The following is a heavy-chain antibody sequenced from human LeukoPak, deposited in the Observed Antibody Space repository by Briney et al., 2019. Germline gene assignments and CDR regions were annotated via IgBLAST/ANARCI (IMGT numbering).Heavy chain of an antibody. Sequence: EASVKVSCKASGYTFTGYYMHWVRQAPGQGLEWMGWINPNSGGTNYAQKFQGRVTMTRDTSTSTAYMELRSLRSDDTAVYYCAIPWYYYDSSGYYSWGQGTLVTVSS. J-gene: IGHJ4*02. CDR3: AIPWYYYDSSGYYS. CDR2: INPNSGGT. CDR1: GYTFTGYY. D-gene: IGHD3-22*01. V-gene: IGHV1-2*02.